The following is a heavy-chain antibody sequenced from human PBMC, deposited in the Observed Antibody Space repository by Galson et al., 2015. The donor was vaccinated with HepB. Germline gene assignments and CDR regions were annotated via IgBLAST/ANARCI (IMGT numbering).Heavy chain of an antibody. V-gene: IGHV3-7*03. Sequence: SLRLSCAASGFTFSDYWMNWVRQAPGKGLEWVANINKDGSDIYYVDSVEGRFTISRDNAKDSLYLQMNSLRAEDTAVYYCARFRYGLGYFDYWGQGILVTVSS. J-gene: IGHJ4*02. CDR3: ARFRYGLGYFDY. CDR2: INKDGSDI. CDR1: GFTFSDYW. D-gene: IGHD3-10*01.